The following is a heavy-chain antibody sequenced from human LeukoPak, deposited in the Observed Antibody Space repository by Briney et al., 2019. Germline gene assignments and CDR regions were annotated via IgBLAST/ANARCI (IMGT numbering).Heavy chain of an antibody. J-gene: IGHJ6*02. V-gene: IGHV3-30*18. CDR3: AKDDKASLWPSFYYYYYGMDV. CDR2: ISYDGSNK. Sequence: GRSLRLSCAASGFTFSSYGMHWVRQAPGKGLEWVAVISYDGSNKYYADSVKGRFTISRDNSKNTLYLQMNSLGAEDTAVYYCAKDDKASLWPSFYYYYYGMDVWGQGITVTVSS. D-gene: IGHD3-10*01. CDR1: GFTFSSYG.